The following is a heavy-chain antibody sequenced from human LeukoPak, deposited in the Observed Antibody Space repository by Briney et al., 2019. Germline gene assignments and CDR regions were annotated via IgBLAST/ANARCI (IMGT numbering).Heavy chain of an antibody. CDR1: GGSISSYY. V-gene: IGHV4-59*12. D-gene: IGHD6-13*01. CDR2: IYYSGST. Sequence: SETLSLTCTVSGGSISSYYWSWIRQPPGKGLEWIGYIYYSGSTNYNPSLKSRVTISVDTSKNQFSLKLSSVTAADTAVYYCARVGGGAAAGVFDYWGQGTLVTVSS. J-gene: IGHJ4*02. CDR3: ARVGGGAAAGVFDY.